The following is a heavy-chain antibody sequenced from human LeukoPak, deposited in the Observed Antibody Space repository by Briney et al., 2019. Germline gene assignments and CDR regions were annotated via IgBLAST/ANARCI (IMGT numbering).Heavy chain of an antibody. CDR3: ARDQSRGYDFPSYYGMDV. V-gene: IGHV3-30-3*01. J-gene: IGHJ6*02. CDR1: GFTFSSCA. Sequence: HPGGSLRLSCAASGFTFSSCAMHWVRQAPGKGLEWVAVISYDGDNKYFADSVKGRFIISRDNSKNTLYLQMNSLRAEDTAVYYCARDQSRGYDFPSYYGMDVWGQGTTVTVSS. D-gene: IGHD3-3*01. CDR2: ISYDGDNK.